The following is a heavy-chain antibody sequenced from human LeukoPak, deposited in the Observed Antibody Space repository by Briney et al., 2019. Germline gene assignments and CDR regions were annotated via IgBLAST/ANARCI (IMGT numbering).Heavy chain of an antibody. J-gene: IGHJ3*02. D-gene: IGHD5-24*01. V-gene: IGHV5-51*01. CDR2: IYPGGSDT. CDR3: ARRRRDGYNWDAFDI. Sequence: GESLKISCKSSGYSFTSYWIGWVRQMPGKGLEWMGIIYPGGSDTRYSPSFQGQVTISADRSISTAYLQWSSLKASDTAIYYCARRRRDGYNWDAFDIWGQGTMVTVSS. CDR1: GYSFTSYW.